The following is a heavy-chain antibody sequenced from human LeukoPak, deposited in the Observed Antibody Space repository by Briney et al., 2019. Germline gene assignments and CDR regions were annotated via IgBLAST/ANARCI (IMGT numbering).Heavy chain of an antibody. J-gene: IGHJ3*02. CDR1: GYTFTIYD. Sequence: ASVKVSCKASGYTFTIYDINWVRQATGQGLEWMGWMNPNSGNTGYAQKFQGRVTITRNTSISTAYMELSSLRSEDTAVYYCASLIAVVGRGAFDIWGQGTMVTVSS. CDR2: MNPNSGNT. D-gene: IGHD6-19*01. V-gene: IGHV1-8*03. CDR3: ASLIAVVGRGAFDI.